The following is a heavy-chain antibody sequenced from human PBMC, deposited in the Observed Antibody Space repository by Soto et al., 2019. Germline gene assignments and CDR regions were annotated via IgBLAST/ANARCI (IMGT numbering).Heavy chain of an antibody. CDR2: IIPIFGTA. D-gene: IGHD2-2*01. J-gene: IGHJ4*02. CDR3: ASALVPAADGELWYGEHFDY. V-gene: IGHV1-69*12. Sequence: QVQLVQSGAEVKKPGSSVKVSCKASGGTFSSYAISWVRQPPGQGLEWMGGIIPIFGTANYAQKFQGRVTITADESTSTAYMELSSLRSEDTAVYYCASALVPAADGELWYGEHFDYWGQGTLVTVSS. CDR1: GGTFSSYA.